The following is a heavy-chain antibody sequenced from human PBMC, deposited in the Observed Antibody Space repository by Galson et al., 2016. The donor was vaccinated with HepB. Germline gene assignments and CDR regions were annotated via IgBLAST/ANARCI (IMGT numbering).Heavy chain of an antibody. D-gene: IGHD5-12*01. CDR2: INPSGGTT. Sequence: SVKVSCKASGYTFTNYYMHWVRQAPGQGLEWMGIINPSGGTTTYAQKFQGSVTMTRDTSTTTLYMDLSSLRSADPAVYYCARVADSGYDLGDYWGQGTLGTVSS. V-gene: IGHV1-46*01. CDR3: ARVADSGYDLGDY. J-gene: IGHJ4*02. CDR1: GYTFTNYY.